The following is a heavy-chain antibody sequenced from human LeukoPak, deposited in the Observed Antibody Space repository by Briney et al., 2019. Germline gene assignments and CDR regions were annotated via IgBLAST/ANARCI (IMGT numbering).Heavy chain of an antibody. D-gene: IGHD6-13*01. CDR1: GGSISSGSYY. CDR3: ARDKRGRAAAGAFDI. J-gene: IGHJ3*02. CDR2: IYTSGST. Sequence: PSQTLSLTCTVSGGSISSGSYYWSWIRQPAGKGLEWIGRIYTSGSTNYNPSLKSRVTISVDTSKNQFSLKLSSVTAADTAVYYCARDKRGRAAAGAFDIWAKGQWSPSPQ. V-gene: IGHV4-61*02.